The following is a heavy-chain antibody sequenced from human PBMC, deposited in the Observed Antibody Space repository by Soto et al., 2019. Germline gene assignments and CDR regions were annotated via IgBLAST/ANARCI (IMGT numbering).Heavy chain of an antibody. D-gene: IGHD3-9*01. CDR2: INPNSGGT. CDR1: GYTFTGYY. V-gene: IGHV1-2*04. J-gene: IGHJ3*02. Sequence: ASVKVSCKASGYTFTGYYMHWVRQAPGQGLEWMGWINPNSGGTNYAQKFQGWVTMTRDTSISTAYMELSRLRSDDTAVYYCDREYYDILTGYYKFAFDIWGQGTMVTVSS. CDR3: DREYYDILTGYYKFAFDI.